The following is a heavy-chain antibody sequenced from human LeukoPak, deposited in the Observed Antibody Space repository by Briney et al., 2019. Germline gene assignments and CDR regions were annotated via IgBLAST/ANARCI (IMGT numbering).Heavy chain of an antibody. V-gene: IGHV6-1*01. Sequence: PSQTLSLTCAISGDSVSSNSAAWNWIRQSPSRGLEWLGRTYYRSKWYNDYAVSVKSRITINPDTSKNQFSLQLNSVTPEDTAVYYCARDEGVFAYSSSAPLDYWGQGTLVTVSS. D-gene: IGHD6-13*01. CDR2: TYYRSKWYN. CDR3: ARDEGVFAYSSSAPLDY. J-gene: IGHJ4*02. CDR1: GDSVSSNSAA.